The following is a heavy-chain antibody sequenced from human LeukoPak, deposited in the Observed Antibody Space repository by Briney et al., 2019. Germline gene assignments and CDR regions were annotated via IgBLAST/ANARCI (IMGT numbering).Heavy chain of an antibody. Sequence: SETLSLTCTVSGGSISSSSYYWGWIRQPPGKGLEWIGYIYYSGSTNYNPSLKSRVTISVDTSKNQFSLKLSSVTAADTAVYYCARDYGDHPYPEVTLDLWGQGTLVTVSS. V-gene: IGHV4-61*01. D-gene: IGHD2-21*01. CDR2: IYYSGST. CDR3: ARDYGDHPYPEVTLDL. J-gene: IGHJ4*02. CDR1: GGSISSSSYY.